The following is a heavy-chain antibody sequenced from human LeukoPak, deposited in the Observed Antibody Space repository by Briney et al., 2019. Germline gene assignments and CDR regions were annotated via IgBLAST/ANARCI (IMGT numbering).Heavy chain of an antibody. D-gene: IGHD3-10*01. CDR3: ATGYGSGTLRDRYYYMDV. CDR2: FFYSGST. J-gene: IGHJ6*03. CDR1: GGSISSGGYS. V-gene: IGHV4-61*08. Sequence: PSQTLSLTCAVSGGSISSGGYSWSWIRQPPGKGLEWIGYFFYSGSTHYNPSLKSRVTISEDTSKNQFSLKLTSVTAADTAVYYCATGYGSGTLRDRYYYMDVWGKGTTVTVSS.